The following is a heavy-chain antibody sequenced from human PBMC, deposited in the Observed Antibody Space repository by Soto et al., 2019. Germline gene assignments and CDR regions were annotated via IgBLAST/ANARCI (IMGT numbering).Heavy chain of an antibody. J-gene: IGHJ4*02. Sequence: QVQLQESGPGLVKPSQTLSLTCTVSGGSISSGDYYWNWIRQPPVKGLEWIGHIYYSGSTYYNPSLKSRVSISEDTPKNQFSLKLSSVTAADTAVYYCARENPATTSDYWGQGTLVTVSS. CDR2: IYYSGST. D-gene: IGHD6-25*01. CDR3: ARENPATTSDY. V-gene: IGHV4-30-4*01. CDR1: GGSISSGDYY.